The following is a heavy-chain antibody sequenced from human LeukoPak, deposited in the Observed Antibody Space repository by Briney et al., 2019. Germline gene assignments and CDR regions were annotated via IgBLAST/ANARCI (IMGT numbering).Heavy chain of an antibody. CDR3: ARGRAYYDILTGPKAHYYGMDV. CDR2: IYYSGST. V-gene: IGHV4-31*03. D-gene: IGHD3-9*01. Sequence: SETLSLTCTVSGGSISSGGYYWSWIRQHPGKGLGWIGYIYYSGSTYYNPSLKSRVTISVDTSKNQFSLKLSSVTAADTAVYYCARGRAYYDILTGPKAHYYGMDVWGQGTTVTVSS. J-gene: IGHJ6*02. CDR1: GGSISSGGYY.